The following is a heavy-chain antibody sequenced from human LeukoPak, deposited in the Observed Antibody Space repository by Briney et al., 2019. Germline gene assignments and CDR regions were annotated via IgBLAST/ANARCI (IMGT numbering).Heavy chain of an antibody. V-gene: IGHV4-34*01. CDR1: GGSFSGYY. CDR2: INHSGSA. CDR3: ARGCPGY. Sequence: SETLSLTCAVYGGSFSGYYWTWIRQPPGKGLEWIGQINHSGSANYNPSLKSRVTMSVDTSKTQFSLKLTSVTAADTAVYYCARGCPGYWGQGTLVTVSS. J-gene: IGHJ4*02.